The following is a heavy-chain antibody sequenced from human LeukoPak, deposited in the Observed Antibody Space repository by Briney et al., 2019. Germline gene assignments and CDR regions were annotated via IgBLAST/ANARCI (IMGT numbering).Heavy chain of an antibody. D-gene: IGHD6-13*01. CDR2: IYYSGST. CDR3: ARSSSWYKEFDY. Sequence: SSETPSLPCTVSGGSINSYCWSWIRQPPGEGLEWIGYIYYSGSTNYNPSLKSRVTISVDTSKNQFSLKLSSVTAADTAVYYCARSSSWYKEFDYWGQGTLVTVSS. CDR1: GGSINSYC. V-gene: IGHV4-59*01. J-gene: IGHJ4*02.